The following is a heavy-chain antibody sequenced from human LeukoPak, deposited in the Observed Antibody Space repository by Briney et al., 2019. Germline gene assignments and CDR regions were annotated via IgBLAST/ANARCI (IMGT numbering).Heavy chain of an antibody. D-gene: IGHD6-19*01. J-gene: IGHJ4*02. CDR2: ISSSSSYI. V-gene: IGHV3-21*01. CDR3: ARSEAVAGTADY. Sequence: GGSLRLSCAASGFTFSSYAMSWVRQAPGKGLEWVSSISSSSSYIYYADSVKGRFTISRDNAKNSLYLQMNSLRAKDTAVYYCARSEAVAGTADYWGQGTLVTVSS. CDR1: GFTFSSYA.